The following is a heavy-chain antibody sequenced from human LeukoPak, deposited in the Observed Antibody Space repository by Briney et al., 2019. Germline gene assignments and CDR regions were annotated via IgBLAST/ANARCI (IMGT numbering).Heavy chain of an antibody. D-gene: IGHD3-22*01. J-gene: IGHJ4*02. CDR3: ARDRSYYYDSSGLDY. CDR1: GFTFSSYA. Sequence: GGSLRLSCAASGFTFSSYAMHWVRQAPGKGLEWVAVISYDGSNKYYADSVKGRFTISRDNSKNTLYLQMNSLRAEDTAVYYCARDRSYYYDSSGLDYWGQGTLVTVSS. V-gene: IGHV3-30-3*01. CDR2: ISYDGSNK.